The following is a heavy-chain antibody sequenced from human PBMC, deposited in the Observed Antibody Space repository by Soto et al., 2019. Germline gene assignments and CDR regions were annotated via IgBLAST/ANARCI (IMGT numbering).Heavy chain of an antibody. J-gene: IGHJ4*02. CDR1: GGTFSSYA. CDR3: ARSVLVPETLFDY. CDR2: IIPIFGTA. Sequence: QVQLVQSGAEVKKPGSSVKVSCKASGGTFSSYAISWLRQPPGQGLEWMGGIIPIFGTANYAQKFQGRVTITADESTSAAYMELGSLRSEDTAVYYCARSVLVPETLFDYWGQGTLVTVSS. D-gene: IGHD2-21*02. V-gene: IGHV1-69*01.